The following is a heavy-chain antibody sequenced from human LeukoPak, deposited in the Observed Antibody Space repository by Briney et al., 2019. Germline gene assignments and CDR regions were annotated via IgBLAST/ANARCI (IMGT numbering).Heavy chain of an antibody. J-gene: IGHJ4*02. Sequence: SETLSLTCTVSGGSISSYYWSWIRQPPGKGLEWIGYIYYSGSTNYNPSLKSRVTISVDTSKNQFSLKLSSVTAADTAVYYCARENFMVRGKFDYWGQGTLVTVSS. CDR1: GGSISSYY. CDR3: ARENFMVRGKFDY. V-gene: IGHV4-59*01. D-gene: IGHD3-10*01. CDR2: IYYSGST.